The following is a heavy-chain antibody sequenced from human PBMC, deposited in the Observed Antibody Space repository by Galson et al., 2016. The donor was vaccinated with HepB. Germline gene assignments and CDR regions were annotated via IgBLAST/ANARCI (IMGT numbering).Heavy chain of an antibody. J-gene: IGHJ6*02. V-gene: IGHV4-59*01. D-gene: IGHD3-3*01. Sequence: SETLSLTCTVSAGSITSNYWNWIRQPPGKGLEWIGYMYYSGHTNYNPSFESRVTISIDTSKNQVSLRLTSVTAADTAVYYCARDRKSRERFSYGMDVWGQGITVSVSS. CDR1: AGSITSNY. CDR2: MYYSGHT. CDR3: ARDRKSRERFSYGMDV.